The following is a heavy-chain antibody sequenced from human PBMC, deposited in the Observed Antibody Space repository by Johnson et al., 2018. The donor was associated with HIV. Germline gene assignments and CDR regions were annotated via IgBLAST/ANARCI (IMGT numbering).Heavy chain of an antibody. V-gene: IGHV3-30*02. J-gene: IGHJ3*02. CDR2: IWHDGRDV. CDR3: AKVCYSGSYLDVFDI. D-gene: IGHD1-26*01. CDR1: GFTFSSYG. Sequence: QVQLVESGGGVVPPGTSLRLSCAASGFTFSSYGIHWVRQAPGKGLEWVAFIWHDGRDVYYADSVKGRFTISRDDSKNTLYMQMNSLRAEDTAVYYCAKVCYSGSYLDVFDIWGLGTMVTVSS.